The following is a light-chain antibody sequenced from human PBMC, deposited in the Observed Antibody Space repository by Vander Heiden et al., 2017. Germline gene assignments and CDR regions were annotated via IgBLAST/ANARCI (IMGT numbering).Light chain of an antibody. J-gene: IGLJ2*01. CDR3: QSADSSGTYSVV. V-gene: IGLV3-25*03. CDR1: VFARQN. Sequence: SSDLTQPPSVSVSPGQTAKITCSGDVFARQNAYWYQQKPGQAPLLLIYNDTKRPSGIPERFSGSISGTIVTLTISDVQAEDEADYYCQSADSSGTYSVVFGGGTQLTVL. CDR2: NDT.